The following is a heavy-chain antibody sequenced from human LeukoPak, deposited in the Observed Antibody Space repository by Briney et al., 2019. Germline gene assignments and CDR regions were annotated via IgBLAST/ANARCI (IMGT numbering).Heavy chain of an antibody. CDR2: ISAYNGNT. V-gene: IGHV1-18*01. Sequence: ASVKVPCKASGYTFTSYGISWVRQAPGQGLEWMGWISAYNGNTNYAQKLQGRVTMTTDTPTSTAYMELRSLRSDDTAVYYCARLAYCGGDCYSALDYWGQGTLVTVSS. CDR1: GYTFTSYG. CDR3: ARLAYCGGDCYSALDY. D-gene: IGHD2-21*02. J-gene: IGHJ4*02.